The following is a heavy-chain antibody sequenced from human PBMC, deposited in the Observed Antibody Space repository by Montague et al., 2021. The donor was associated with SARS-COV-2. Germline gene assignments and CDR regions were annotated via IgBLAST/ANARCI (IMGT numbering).Heavy chain of an antibody. Sequence: SETLSLTCTVSGGSISSSSYYWGWIRQPPGKGLEWIGSIYYSGSTYYNPSLKSRVTISVDTSKNQFSLKLSSVTAADTAVYYCAGSPPGIAAAGTVAAFDIGGKGTMVTGSS. CDR2: IYYSGST. CDR1: GGSISSSSYY. V-gene: IGHV4-39*01. CDR3: AGSPPGIAAAGTVAAFDI. D-gene: IGHD6-13*01. J-gene: IGHJ3*02.